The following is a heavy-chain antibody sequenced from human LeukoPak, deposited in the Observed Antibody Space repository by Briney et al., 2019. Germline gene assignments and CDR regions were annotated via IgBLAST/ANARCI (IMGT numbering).Heavy chain of an antibody. CDR1: GFTFGDYA. Sequence: HAGGSLRLSCTASGFTFGDYAMSWVRQAPGKGLEWVGFIRSKAYGGTTEYAASVKGRFTISRDDSKSIAYLQINSLKTEDTAVYYCTRDGRRQWLVTGWFDPWGQGTLVTVSS. CDR2: IRSKAYGGTT. D-gene: IGHD6-19*01. CDR3: TRDGRRQWLVTGWFDP. V-gene: IGHV3-49*04. J-gene: IGHJ5*02.